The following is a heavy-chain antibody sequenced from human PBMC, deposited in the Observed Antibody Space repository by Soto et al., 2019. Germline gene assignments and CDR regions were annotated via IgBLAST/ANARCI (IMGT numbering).Heavy chain of an antibody. Sequence: QVQLVQSGAEVKKPGSSVKVSCKASGGTFSSYTISWVRQAPGQGLEWMGRIIPILGIANYAQKFQGRVTITADKSTSTAYMELSSLRSEDTAVYYCASLEDCSGGSCYPELYYYYGMDVWGQGTTVTVSS. CDR2: IIPILGIA. CDR1: GGTFSSYT. D-gene: IGHD2-15*01. CDR3: ASLEDCSGGSCYPELYYYYGMDV. V-gene: IGHV1-69*02. J-gene: IGHJ6*02.